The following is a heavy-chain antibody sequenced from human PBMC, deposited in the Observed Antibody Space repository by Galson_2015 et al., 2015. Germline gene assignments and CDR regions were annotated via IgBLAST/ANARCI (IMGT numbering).Heavy chain of an antibody. D-gene: IGHD3-22*01. V-gene: IGHV6-1*01. CDR2: TYFKSKWHH. Sequence: CAISGDSVSSDREAWNWIRQSPSRGLEWLGRTYFKSKWHHDYAVSVKSRITIYSDTSKNQFSLQLTSVTPEDTAVYCCARDRLTNYYDGGGYDEVLDIWGQGTMVTVSS. CDR3: ARDRLTNYYDGGGYDEVLDI. CDR1: GDSVSSDREA. J-gene: IGHJ3*02.